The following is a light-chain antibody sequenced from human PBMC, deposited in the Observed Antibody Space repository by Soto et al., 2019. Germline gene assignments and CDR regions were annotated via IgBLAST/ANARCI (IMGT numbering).Light chain of an antibody. CDR2: WAS. Sequence: DIVMTQSPDSLAVSLGERATINCKSSQSVLFSSNNKNYLAWYQQKPGQPPNLLISWASTRDSGVPDRFSVSGSGTEFTLTISSLQAEDVAVYYCQQYYSTPYTFGQGTKLEI. CDR1: QSVLFSSNNKNY. J-gene: IGKJ2*01. V-gene: IGKV4-1*01. CDR3: QQYYSTPYT.